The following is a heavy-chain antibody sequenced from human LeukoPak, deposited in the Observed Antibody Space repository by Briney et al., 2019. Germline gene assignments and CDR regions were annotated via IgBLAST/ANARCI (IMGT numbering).Heavy chain of an antibody. Sequence: GGSLRLSCAASGFTFSSYSMNWVRQAPGRGLEWVSSISSSSSYIYYADSVKGRFTISRDNAKNSLYLQMNSLRAEDTAVYYCARSRLLGYCSGGSCSDYWGQGTLVTVSS. V-gene: IGHV3-21*01. CDR3: ARSRLLGYCSGGSCSDY. J-gene: IGHJ4*02. CDR1: GFTFSSYS. CDR2: ISSSSSYI. D-gene: IGHD2-15*01.